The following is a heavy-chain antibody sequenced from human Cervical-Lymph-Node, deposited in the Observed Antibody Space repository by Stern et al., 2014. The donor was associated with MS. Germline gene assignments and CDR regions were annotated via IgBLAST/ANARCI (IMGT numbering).Heavy chain of an antibody. CDR1: GFIFSDYY. CDR2: SSGKGMTI. CDR3: ARDPRGYTYGRDY. J-gene: IGHJ4*02. D-gene: IGHD5-18*01. Sequence: VQLVESGGDLVKPGGSLRLSCEASGFIFSDYYMGWIRQPPGKGLEWLSYSSGKGMTIYYAGSVKGRFTISRDNAKNSLYLQMDDVKVEDTAMYYCARDPRGYTYGRDYWGQGTLVTVSS. V-gene: IGHV3-11*01.